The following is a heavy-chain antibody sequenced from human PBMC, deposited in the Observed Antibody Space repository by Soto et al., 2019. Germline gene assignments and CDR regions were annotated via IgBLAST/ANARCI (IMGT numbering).Heavy chain of an antibody. CDR1: GPTFTSYG. D-gene: IGHD6-19*01. J-gene: IGHJ6*02. CDR2: ISAYDSNT. CDR3: ARDAPYSSCMDV. Sequence: ASVKVSCKASGPTFTSYGISWVRQAPGQGLEWMGWISAYDSNTNYAQNLHCRVTMTTDTSTSTAYMELRSLRSHDTAVYYCARDAPYSSCMDVWVQGTTCTVAS. V-gene: IGHV1-18*01.